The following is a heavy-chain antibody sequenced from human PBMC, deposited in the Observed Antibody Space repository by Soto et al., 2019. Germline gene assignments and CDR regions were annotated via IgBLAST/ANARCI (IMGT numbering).Heavy chain of an antibody. CDR2: IIPVFGTT. D-gene: IGHD3-16*01. CDR3: ARGGGPYVWFNDF. J-gene: IGHJ4*02. Sequence: QAQLVQAGPEVKNPGAAVKVSGKESGGLFSSFAISWVRQAPGQGLEWLGGIIPVFGTTNYAEKFQDTATTTSDEPTNKAYMERSSLISGDTAMYYGARGGGPYVWFNDFWGQGTLVTVSS. V-gene: IGHV1-69*01. CDR1: GGLFSSFA.